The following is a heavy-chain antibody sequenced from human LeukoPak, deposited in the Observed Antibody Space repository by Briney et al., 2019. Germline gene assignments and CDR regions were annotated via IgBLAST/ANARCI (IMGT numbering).Heavy chain of an antibody. CDR1: GFTFSSYA. J-gene: IGHJ4*02. CDR3: ARGMGYYDSSGYYSLFDY. Sequence: GGSLRLSCAASGFTFSSYAMHWVRQAPGKGLEWVAVISYDGSNKYYADSVKGRFTISRDNSKNTLYLQMNSLRAEDTAVYYCARGMGYYDSSGYYSLFDYWGQGTLVTVSS. D-gene: IGHD3-22*01. V-gene: IGHV3-30-3*01. CDR2: ISYDGSNK.